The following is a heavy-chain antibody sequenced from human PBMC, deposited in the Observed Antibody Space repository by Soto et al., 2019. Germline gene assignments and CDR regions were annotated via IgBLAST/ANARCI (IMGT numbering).Heavy chain of an antibody. CDR1: GSPVKSYS. V-gene: IGHV3-48*02. J-gene: IGHJ6*02. CDR2: ISSSSSTI. CDR3: ARDPMGVPRPYGMDG. D-gene: IGHD1-26*01. Sequence: GGSLRLSCAAPGSPVKSYSMNGVRTAQGKGLEWVSYISSSSSTIYYADSVKGRFTISRDNAKNSLYLQMNSLRDEDTAVYYCARDPMGVPRPYGMDGWGQGNTVTVS.